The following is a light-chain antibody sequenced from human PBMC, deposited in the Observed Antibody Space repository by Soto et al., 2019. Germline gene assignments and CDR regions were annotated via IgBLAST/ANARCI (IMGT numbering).Light chain of an antibody. V-gene: IGKV3-20*01. J-gene: IGKJ1*01. CDR3: QQYGSSTWT. Sequence: EIVLTQSPGTLYLYPGERANLSCRASQSVSSSYLAWYQQKPGQAPRLLIYGASSRATGIPDRFSGSGSGTDFTLTISRLEPEDFAVYYCQQYGSSTWTFGQGTKVDIK. CDR1: QSVSSSY. CDR2: GAS.